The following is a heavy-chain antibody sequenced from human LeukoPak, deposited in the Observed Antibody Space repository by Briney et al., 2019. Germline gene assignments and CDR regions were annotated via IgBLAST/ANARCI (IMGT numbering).Heavy chain of an antibody. D-gene: IGHD1-14*01. J-gene: IGHJ3*01. CDR3: ARTTPLDPFDF. V-gene: IGHV4-59*01. CDR1: GGSISSDY. CDR2: IYYSGNT. Sequence: SETLSLTCTVSGGSISSDYWSWIRQPPGKGLEWIGYIYYSGNTYYNPSLKSRVTISVDTSKNQFSLKVNSVTAADTAVYYCARTTPLDPFDFWGQGTLVTVSS.